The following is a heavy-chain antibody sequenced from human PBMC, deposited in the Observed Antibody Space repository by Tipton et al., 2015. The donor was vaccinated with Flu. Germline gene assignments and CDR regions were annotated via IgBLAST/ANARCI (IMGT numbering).Heavy chain of an antibody. CDR3: ARDWYCINGVCHDVFEN. J-gene: IGHJ4*02. CDR2: ISTWDGDT. D-gene: IGHD2-8*01. V-gene: IGHV1-18*01. Sequence: QVQLVQSGAEVKKPGASVKVSCKASGYTFSTYGISWVRQASGQGLEWVGWISTWDGDTNFAQKFQGRVTLTTDPSTSVAYMELRSLRSDDPAFYYCARDWYCINGVCHDVFENWGQGTLLTVSS. CDR1: GYTFSTYG.